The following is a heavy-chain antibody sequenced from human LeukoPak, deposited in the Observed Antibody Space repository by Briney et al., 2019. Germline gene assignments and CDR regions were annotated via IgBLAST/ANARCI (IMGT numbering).Heavy chain of an antibody. CDR2: IKQDGSEK. CDR1: GFTFSSYW. V-gene: IGHV3-7*01. CDR3: ARDPLIFPMTTVTTDY. Sequence: GGSLRLSCAASGFTFSSYWMSWVRQAPGKGLEWVANIKQDGSEKYYVDSVKGRFTISRDNAKNSLYLQMNSLRAEDTAVYYCARDPLIFPMTTVTTDYWGQGTLVTVSS. J-gene: IGHJ4*02. D-gene: IGHD4-11*01.